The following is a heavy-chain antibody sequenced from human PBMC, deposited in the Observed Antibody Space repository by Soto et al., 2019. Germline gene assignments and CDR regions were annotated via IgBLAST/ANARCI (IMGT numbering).Heavy chain of an antibody. Sequence: QVQLQESGPGLVKPSGTLSLTCAVSGDSVSSPYYWCWVRQPPGKGLEWIGEVFHTGTTSYNPSLRSRAIISMDKSINQFSLDLSSVTAADTAVYYCARSAGWYAIHAWGPGTLVIVSS. CDR2: VFHTGTT. CDR1: GDSVSSPYY. D-gene: IGHD6-19*01. V-gene: IGHV4-4*02. CDR3: ARSAGWYAIHA. J-gene: IGHJ5*02.